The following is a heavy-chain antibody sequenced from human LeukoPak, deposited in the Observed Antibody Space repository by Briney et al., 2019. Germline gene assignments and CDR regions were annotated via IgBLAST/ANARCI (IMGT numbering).Heavy chain of an antibody. Sequence: SQTPSLTCTVSVGSISSYYWSWIRQPPGKGLEWIGYIYYSGSTNYNPSLHSRVAISVDTSKNQFSLKLSCVVAADTAVYYCARDSSSGSNWFDPWGKGTLVTVSS. J-gene: IGHJ5*02. V-gene: IGHV4-59*01. CDR2: IYYSGST. D-gene: IGHD3-22*01. CDR1: VGSISSYY. CDR3: ARDSSSGSNWFDP.